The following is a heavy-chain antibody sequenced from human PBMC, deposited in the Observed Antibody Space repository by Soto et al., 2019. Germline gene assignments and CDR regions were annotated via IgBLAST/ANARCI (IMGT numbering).Heavy chain of an antibody. Sequence: SEALSVTCTVSGGFISNAEDNWSWIRQAPGKGLEYIGYITYSGNTFYKSSLKSRIKMSVDTSKNQFSLRLTSVTAADTAVYYCARDRPRLHEPTGRIASWGQGTLVTGSS. J-gene: IGHJ4*02. V-gene: IGHV4-30-4*01. D-gene: IGHD2-8*02. CDR1: GGFISNAEDN. CDR2: ITYSGNT. CDR3: ARDRPRLHEPTGRIAS.